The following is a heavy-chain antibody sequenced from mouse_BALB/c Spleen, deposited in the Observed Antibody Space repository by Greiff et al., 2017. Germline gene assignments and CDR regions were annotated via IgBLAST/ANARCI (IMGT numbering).Heavy chain of an antibody. Sequence: EVQGVESGAGLVQPGGSLRLSCATSGFTFSDFYMEWVRQPPGKRLEWIAASRNKANDYTTEYSASVKGRFIVSRDTSQSILYLQMNALRAEDTAIYHCARGIYYWFAYWGQGTLVTVSA. V-gene: IGHV7-1*02. J-gene: IGHJ3*01. D-gene: IGHD1-1*01. CDR2: SRNKANDYTT. CDR1: GFTFSDFY. CDR3: ARGIYYWFAY.